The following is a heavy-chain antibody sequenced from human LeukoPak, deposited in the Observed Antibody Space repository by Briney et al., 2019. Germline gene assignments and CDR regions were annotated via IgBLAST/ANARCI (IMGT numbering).Heavy chain of an antibody. CDR2: ISYDGSNK. V-gene: IGHV3-30-3*01. Sequence: GRSLRLSCAASGFTFSSYAMHWVRQAPGKGLEWVAVISYDGSNKYYADSVKGRFTISRDNSKNTLYLQMNSLRAEDTAVYYCAREGQVGATNFDYWGQGTLVTVSS. CDR1: GFTFSSYA. CDR3: AREGQVGATNFDY. J-gene: IGHJ4*02. D-gene: IGHD1-26*01.